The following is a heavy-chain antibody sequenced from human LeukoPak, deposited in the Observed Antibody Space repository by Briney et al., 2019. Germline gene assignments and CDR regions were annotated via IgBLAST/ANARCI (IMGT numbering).Heavy chain of an antibody. D-gene: IGHD3-22*01. V-gene: IGHV3-23*01. J-gene: IGHJ4*02. CDR3: AKFDSSGYPRAPLGY. Sequence: GGSLRLSCAPSGFTFTSYAMSWVRQAPGKGLEWVSAISGSVGSTSYADSVKGRFTISRDNSKNTPYLQMNSLRAEDTAVYYCAKFDSSGYPRAPLGYWGQGTLVTVSS. CDR2: ISGSVGST. CDR1: GFTFTSYA.